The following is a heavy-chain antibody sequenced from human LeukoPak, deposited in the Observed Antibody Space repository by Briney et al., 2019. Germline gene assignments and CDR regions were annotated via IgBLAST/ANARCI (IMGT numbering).Heavy chain of an antibody. CDR2: VYYSGST. CDR1: GGSISSYY. Sequence: SETLSLTCTVSGGSISSYYWSWIRQRPGKGLEWIGYVYYSGSTNYNPSLKSRVTISVDTSKNQFSLKLSSVTAADTAVYYCARLTKDYYYGMDVWGQGTTVTVSS. J-gene: IGHJ6*02. D-gene: IGHD3-3*01. CDR3: ARLTKDYYYGMDV. V-gene: IGHV4-59*01.